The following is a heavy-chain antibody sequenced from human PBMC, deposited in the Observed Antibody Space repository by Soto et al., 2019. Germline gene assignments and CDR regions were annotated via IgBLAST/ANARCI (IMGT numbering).Heavy chain of an antibody. CDR1: GFAFGNYP. CDR3: SKDRTMARGIRAVDI. Sequence: EAQLLQSGGGLVPPGGSLRLSCVASGFAFGNYPMAWVRQTPGKGLQWISTISGSGGMTDYEDSVRGRFTVSIDHSKDTMQLQMSSLRADDTAVYYCSKDRTMARGIRAVDIWGQGTTVTFSS. D-gene: IGHD3-10*01. CDR2: ISGSGGMT. V-gene: IGHV3-23*01. J-gene: IGHJ3*02.